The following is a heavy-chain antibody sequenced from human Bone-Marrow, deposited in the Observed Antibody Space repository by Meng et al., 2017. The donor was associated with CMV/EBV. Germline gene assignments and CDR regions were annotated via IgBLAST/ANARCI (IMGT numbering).Heavy chain of an antibody. CDR1: GYSFTSYW. Sequence: KVSCKGSGYSFTSYWIGWVRQMPGKGLEWMGIIYPGDSDTRYSPSFQGQVTISADKSISTAYLQWSSLKASDTAMYYCARSQGLPAASHYYYYYYGMDVWGQGTTVTFSS. J-gene: IGHJ6*02. CDR2: IYPGDSDT. CDR3: ARSQGLPAASHYYYYYYGMDV. D-gene: IGHD2-2*01. V-gene: IGHV5-51*01.